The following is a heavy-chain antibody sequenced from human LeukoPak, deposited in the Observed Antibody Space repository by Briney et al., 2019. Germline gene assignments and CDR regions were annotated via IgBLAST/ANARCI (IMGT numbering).Heavy chain of an antibody. J-gene: IGHJ4*02. D-gene: IGHD6-19*01. Sequence: ASVKVSCKASGYTFTGYYMHWVRQAPGQGLEWMGWINPNSGGTSYAQKFQGRVTMTRDTSISTAYMELSRLRSDDTAVYYCATGPRNRYSSGWIFDYWGQGTLVTVSS. V-gene: IGHV1-2*02. CDR3: ATGPRNRYSSGWIFDY. CDR2: INPNSGGT. CDR1: GYTFTGYY.